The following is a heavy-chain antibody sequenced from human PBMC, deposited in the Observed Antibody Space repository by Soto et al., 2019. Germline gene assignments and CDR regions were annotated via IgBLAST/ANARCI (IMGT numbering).Heavy chain of an antibody. CDR1: GYTFTSYG. Sequence: QVQLVQSGAEVKKPGASVKVSCKASGYTFTSYGISWVRQAPGQGLEWMGWISAYTGNTNYAQKLQGRVTMTTDTSPSTAYMELRSLRSDDTAVYYCARSREVSSSIAARPGFTRNYYMDVWGKGTTVTVSS. J-gene: IGHJ6*03. V-gene: IGHV1-18*01. D-gene: IGHD6-6*01. CDR2: ISAYTGNT. CDR3: ARSREVSSSIAARPGFTRNYYMDV.